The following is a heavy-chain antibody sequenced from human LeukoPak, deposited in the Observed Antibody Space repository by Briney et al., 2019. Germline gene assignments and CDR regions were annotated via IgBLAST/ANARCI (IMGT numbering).Heavy chain of an antibody. CDR3: ARDLGLRFPIDY. J-gene: IGHJ4*02. D-gene: IGHD3-3*01. V-gene: IGHV1-2*02. CDR1: GYTFTSYY. CDR2: INPNSGGT. Sequence: ASVKVSCKASGYTFTSYYMHWVRQAPGQGLEWMGWINPNSGGTNYAQKFQGRVTMTRDTSISTAYMELSRLRSDDTAVYYCARDLGLRFPIDYWGQGTLVTVSS.